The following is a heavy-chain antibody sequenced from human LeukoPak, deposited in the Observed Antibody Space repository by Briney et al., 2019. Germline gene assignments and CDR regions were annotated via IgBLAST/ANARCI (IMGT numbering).Heavy chain of an antibody. Sequence: SETLSLTCTVSGGSISSSSYYWGWIRQPPGKGLEWIESIYYSGSTYYNPSLKSRVTISVDTSKNQFSLKLSSVTAADTAVYYCARDYNWGFFDYWGQGTLVTVSS. V-gene: IGHV4-39*01. CDR3: ARDYNWGFFDY. D-gene: IGHD7-27*01. J-gene: IGHJ4*02. CDR2: IYYSGST. CDR1: GGSISSSSYY.